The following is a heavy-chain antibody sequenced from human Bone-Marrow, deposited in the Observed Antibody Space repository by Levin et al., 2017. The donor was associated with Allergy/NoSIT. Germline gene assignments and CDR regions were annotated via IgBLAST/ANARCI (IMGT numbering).Heavy chain of an antibody. CDR2: IGGGDVST. CDR3: VKDLNDRYGDSLDS. V-gene: IGHV3-23*01. D-gene: IGHD4-17*01. CDR1: GFTFRAYG. Sequence: GGSLRLSCVASGFTFRAYGMAWVRQAPGKGLEWVSGIGGGDVSTFYADSVKGRFSISRDNTKNTLFLQMNSLRAEDTAMYYCVKDLNDRYGDSLDSWGQGTLVTVSS. J-gene: IGHJ4*02.